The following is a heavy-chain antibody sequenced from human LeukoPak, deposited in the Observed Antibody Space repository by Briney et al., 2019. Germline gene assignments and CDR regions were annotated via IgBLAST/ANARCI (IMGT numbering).Heavy chain of an antibody. J-gene: IGHJ4*02. D-gene: IGHD5-18*01. Sequence: SETLCLTCTVSGGSISSYYWSWIRQPAGKGLEWIGRIYTSGSTNYNPSLKSRVTMSVDTSKNQFSLKLSSVTAADTAVYYCARGCRSYGSPVIYFDYWGQGTLVTVSS. CDR3: ARGCRSYGSPVIYFDY. V-gene: IGHV4-4*07. CDR2: IYTSGST. CDR1: GGSISSYY.